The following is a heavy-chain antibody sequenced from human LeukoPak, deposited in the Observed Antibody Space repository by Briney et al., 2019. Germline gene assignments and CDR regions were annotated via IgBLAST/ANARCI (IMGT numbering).Heavy chain of an antibody. V-gene: IGHV4-30-4*08. D-gene: IGHD6-19*01. CDR1: GGSISSGDYY. Sequence: PSETLSLTCTVSGGSISSGDYYWSWIRQPPGKGLEWIGYIYYSGSTYYNPSLKSRVTISVDTSKNQFSLNLSSVTAADTAVYYCARDPRLIGVTAWDGFQHWGQGTLVTVSS. CDR3: ARDPRLIGVTAWDGFQH. CDR2: IYYSGST. J-gene: IGHJ1*01.